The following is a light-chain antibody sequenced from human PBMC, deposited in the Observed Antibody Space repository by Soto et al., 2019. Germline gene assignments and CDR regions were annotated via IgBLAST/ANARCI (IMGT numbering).Light chain of an antibody. CDR2: AAS. CDR1: QGISNY. CDR3: QPYTTYPIT. V-gene: IGKV1-16*02. J-gene: IGKJ5*01. Sequence: DIQMTQSPSSLSASVGDRVTITCRASQGISNYVAWFQQKPGKAPKSLIYAASSLRSGVPSKFTGSGSGTDFTLTISNLQPEDSATYYCQPYTTYPITFGQGTRLEI.